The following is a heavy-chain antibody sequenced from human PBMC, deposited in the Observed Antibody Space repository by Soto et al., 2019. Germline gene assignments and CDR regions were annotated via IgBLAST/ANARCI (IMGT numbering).Heavy chain of an antibody. J-gene: IGHJ5*02. CDR1: GYTFNSYY. Sequence: ASVKVSCKASGYTFNSYYMHWVRQAPGQGLEWMGIINPSGGSTSYAQKFQGRVTMTRDTSTSTVYMELSSLRSEDTVVYYCARGAPEYSSGWGHHWCDPWGQGTLVTVSS. CDR3: ARGAPEYSSGWGHHWCDP. V-gene: IGHV1-46*02. D-gene: IGHD6-19*01. CDR2: INPSGGST.